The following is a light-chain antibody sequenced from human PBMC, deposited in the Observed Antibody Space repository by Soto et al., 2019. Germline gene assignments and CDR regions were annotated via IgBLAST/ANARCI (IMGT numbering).Light chain of an antibody. J-gene: IGKJ5*01. CDR2: AAS. Sequence: AIQMTQSPSSLSASVGDRVNITCRASQDIRNDLGWYQQKPGKAPKFLSYAASSLQSGAPSRFSGSGSGTDFTLTISNLQPEDCATYDCRQDYNNPITVGQGTRLVTK. CDR1: QDIRND. V-gene: IGKV1-6*01. CDR3: RQDYNNPIT.